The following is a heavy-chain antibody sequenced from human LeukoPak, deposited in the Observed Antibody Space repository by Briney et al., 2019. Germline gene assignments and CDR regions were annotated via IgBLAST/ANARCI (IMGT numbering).Heavy chain of an antibody. CDR2: IKEDGSEK. Sequence: PGGSLRLSCASSGFTFSNYWMSWVRQAPGKGLEWVANIKEDGSEKDYVDSVKGRFTISRDNAKNSLYLQMNSLRAEDTAIYYCARDDTVAGNFDYWGQGTLVTVSS. J-gene: IGHJ4*02. V-gene: IGHV3-7*01. CDR1: GFTFSNYW. D-gene: IGHD6-19*01. CDR3: ARDDTVAGNFDY.